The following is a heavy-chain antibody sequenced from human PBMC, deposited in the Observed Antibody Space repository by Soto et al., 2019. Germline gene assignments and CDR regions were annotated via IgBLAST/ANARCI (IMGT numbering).Heavy chain of an antibody. J-gene: IGHJ3*02. CDR3: ASLDDYGDYVRSDAVDI. CDR2: IIPIFGTA. CDR1: VGTFRSYA. Sequence: QVQLVQSGAEVKKPGASVKCSCKASVGTFRSYAISWVRQAPGQGLEWMGGIIPIFGTANYAQKLQGRVTITADESTSTAYMELSSLRSEDTAVYYCASLDDYGDYVRSDAVDIWGQGTMVTVSS. D-gene: IGHD4-17*01. V-gene: IGHV1-69*01.